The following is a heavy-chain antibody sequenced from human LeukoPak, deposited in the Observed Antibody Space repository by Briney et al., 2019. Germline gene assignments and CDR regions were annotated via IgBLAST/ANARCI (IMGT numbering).Heavy chain of an antibody. D-gene: IGHD6-19*01. CDR3: VRESGIGWSFDY. CDR2: ISGTGGTI. V-gene: IGHV3-48*03. J-gene: IGHJ4*02. Sequence: QTGGSLRLSCAPSGFTFSSYEMHWVRQAPGKGMEWVSYISGTGGTIYYADSVRGRFTISRDNAKNSLSLQMNSLRVDDTAIYHCVRESGIGWSFDYWGLGTLVTVSS. CDR1: GFTFSSYE.